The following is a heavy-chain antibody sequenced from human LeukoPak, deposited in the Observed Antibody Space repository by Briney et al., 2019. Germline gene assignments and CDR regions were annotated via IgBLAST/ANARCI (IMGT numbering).Heavy chain of an antibody. Sequence: GGSLRLSCAASGFTFSSYAMHWVRQAPGKGLEWVAVISYGGSNKYYADSVKGRFTISRDNSKNTLYLQMNSLRAEDTAVYYCAKDRATYSSSWYYFDYWGQGTLVTVSS. V-gene: IGHV3-30*04. CDR3: AKDRATYSSSWYYFDY. CDR2: ISYGGSNK. CDR1: GFTFSSYA. D-gene: IGHD6-13*01. J-gene: IGHJ4*02.